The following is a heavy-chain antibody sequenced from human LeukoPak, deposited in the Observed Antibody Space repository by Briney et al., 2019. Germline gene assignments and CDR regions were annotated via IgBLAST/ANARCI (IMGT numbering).Heavy chain of an antibody. CDR1: GGTFSSYA. CDR2: IIPIFGTA. J-gene: IGHJ3*02. V-gene: IGHV1-69*13. Sequence: SVKVSCKASGGTFSSYAISWVRQAPGQGLEWMGGIIPIFGTANYAQKFQGRVTITADESTSIAYMELSSLRSEDTAVYYCARPQCCIDDAFDIWGQGTMVTVSS. CDR3: ARPQCCIDDAFDI. D-gene: IGHD2-8*02.